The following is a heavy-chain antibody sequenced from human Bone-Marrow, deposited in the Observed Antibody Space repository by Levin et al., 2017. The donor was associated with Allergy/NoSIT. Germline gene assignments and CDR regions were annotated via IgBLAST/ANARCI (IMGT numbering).Heavy chain of an antibody. D-gene: IGHD4-17*01. CDR1: GFSFSNYA. CDR2: ISSSSGTI. Sequence: TGGSLRLSCAASGFSFSNYAMNWVRQAPGRGLEWVSYISSSSGTIFYADSLKGRFTISRDNAKNSLYLQINSLRAEDTAVYYCARFRSDYSLDVWGKGTSVIVSS. V-gene: IGHV3-48*01. J-gene: IGHJ6*04. CDR3: ARFRSDYSLDV.